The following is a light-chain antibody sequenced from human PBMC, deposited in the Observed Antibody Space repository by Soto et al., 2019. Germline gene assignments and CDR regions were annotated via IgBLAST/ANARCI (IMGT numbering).Light chain of an antibody. J-gene: IGLJ1*01. Sequence: QAVVTQEPSLTVSPGGTVTLTCGSSTGAVTSGHYPYWFQQKPGQAPRTLIYDTSNKHSWTPARFSGSLLGGKAALTLLGAQLEDEAEYYCLLSYSGARPFVFGTGTKVTVL. CDR2: DTS. CDR1: TGAVTSGHY. CDR3: LLSYSGARPFV. V-gene: IGLV7-46*02.